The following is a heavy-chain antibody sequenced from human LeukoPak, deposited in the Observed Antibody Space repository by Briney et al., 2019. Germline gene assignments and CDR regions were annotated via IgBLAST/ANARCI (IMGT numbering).Heavy chain of an antibody. J-gene: IGHJ3*02. D-gene: IGHD4-23*01. V-gene: IGHV7-4-1*02. CDR2: INTNTGNP. Sequence: ASVKVSCKASGYTFTSYAMNWVRQAPGQGLEWMGWINTNTGNPTYAQGFTGRFVFSLDTSVSTAYLQISSLKAEDTAVYYCARDRGLYGGNSRDAFDIWGQGTMVTVSS. CDR1: GYTFTSYA. CDR3: ARDRGLYGGNSRDAFDI.